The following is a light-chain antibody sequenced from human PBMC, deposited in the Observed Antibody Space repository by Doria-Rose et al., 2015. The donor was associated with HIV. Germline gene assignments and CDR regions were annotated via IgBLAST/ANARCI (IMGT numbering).Light chain of an antibody. CDR3: HQYGTSWT. Sequence: TQSPGTLSLSPGERATLSCRASQSFSSTYLAWYQQQPGQAPCLLIYDGSTRATGIPDRFSASGSGADFTLTINRLEPEDFALYYCHQYGTSWTFGQGTKVEI. CDR1: QSFSSTY. CDR2: DGS. J-gene: IGKJ1*01. V-gene: IGKV3-20*01.